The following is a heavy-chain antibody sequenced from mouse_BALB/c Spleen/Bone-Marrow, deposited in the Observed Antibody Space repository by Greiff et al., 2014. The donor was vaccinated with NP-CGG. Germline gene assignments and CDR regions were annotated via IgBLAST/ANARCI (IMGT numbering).Heavy chain of an antibody. V-gene: IGHV3-5*02. J-gene: IGHJ4*01. Sequence: EVQLQQSGPGLVKPSQTVSLTCTVTGISITTGNYRWSWIRQFPGNKLEWIGFIYYRGTITYNPSLTSRTTITRDTSKNQFFLEMNSLTAEDTATYYCARAYYRYAMDYWGQGTSVTVSS. D-gene: IGHD2-14*01. CDR1: GISITTGNYR. CDR3: ARAYYRYAMDY. CDR2: IYYRGTI.